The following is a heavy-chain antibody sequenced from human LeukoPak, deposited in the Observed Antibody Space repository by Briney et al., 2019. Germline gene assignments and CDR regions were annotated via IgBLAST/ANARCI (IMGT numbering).Heavy chain of an antibody. Sequence: SQTLSLTCTVSGGSISSGGYYWSWIRQHPGKGLEWIGSIYYSGSTYYNPSLMSRLTISVDTSKNQFSLKLTSVTAADKAVYYCARAGDYDSSGYSSRDAFDIWGQGTMVTVSS. CDR3: ARAGDYDSSGYSSRDAFDI. V-gene: IGHV4-31*03. J-gene: IGHJ3*02. D-gene: IGHD3-22*01. CDR2: IYYSGST. CDR1: GGSISSGGYY.